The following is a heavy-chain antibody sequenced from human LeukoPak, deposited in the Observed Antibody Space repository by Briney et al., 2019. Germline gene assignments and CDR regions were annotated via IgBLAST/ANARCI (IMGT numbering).Heavy chain of an antibody. J-gene: IGHJ5*02. CDR2: IYHSGST. V-gene: IGHV4-38-2*02. CDR1: GYSISSGYY. CDR3: ARDHRAITMIVVVIKTNWFDP. D-gene: IGHD3-22*01. Sequence: SETLSLTCTVSGYSISSGYYWGWIRQPPGKGLEWIGSIYHSGSTYYSPSLKSRVTISVDTSKNQFSLKLSSVTAADTAVYYCARDHRAITMIVVVIKTNWFDPWGQGTLVTVSS.